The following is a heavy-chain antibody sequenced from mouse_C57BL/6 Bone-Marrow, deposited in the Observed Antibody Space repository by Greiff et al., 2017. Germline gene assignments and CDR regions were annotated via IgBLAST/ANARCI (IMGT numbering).Heavy chain of an antibody. J-gene: IGHJ1*03. CDR2: IYPGSGNT. Sequence: VQLHQSGAELVRPGASVKLSCKASGYTFTDYYINWVKQRPGQGLEWIARIYPGSGNTYYNEKFKGKATLTAEKSSSTAYMQLSSLTSEDSAVYFCARGDYGSSYWYFDGWGTGTTVTVSS. CDR1: GYTFTDYY. CDR3: ARGDYGSSYWYFDG. V-gene: IGHV1-76*01. D-gene: IGHD1-1*01.